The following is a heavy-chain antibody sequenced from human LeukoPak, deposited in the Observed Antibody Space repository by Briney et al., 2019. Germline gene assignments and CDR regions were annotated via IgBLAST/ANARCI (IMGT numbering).Heavy chain of an antibody. CDR2: IWYDGSNK. V-gene: IGHV3-33*01. CDR3: ARDGDYYDSSGYVLAY. Sequence: GRSLRLSCAASGFTFSSYGMHWVRQAPGKGLEWVAVIWYDGSNKYYADSVKGRFTISRDNSKNTLYLQMNSLRAEDTAVYYYARDGDYYDSSGYVLAYWGQGTLVTVSS. D-gene: IGHD3-22*01. J-gene: IGHJ4*02. CDR1: GFTFSSYG.